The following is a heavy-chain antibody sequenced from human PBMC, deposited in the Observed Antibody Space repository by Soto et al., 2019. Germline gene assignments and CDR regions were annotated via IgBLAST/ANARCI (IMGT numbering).Heavy chain of an antibody. J-gene: IGHJ4*02. CDR3: RTCSGSYPFDY. CDR2: ISGSGGST. D-gene: IGHD3-10*02. CDR1: GFTFSSYA. V-gene: IGHV3-23*01. Sequence: GGSLRLSCAASGFTFSSYAMSWVRQAPGKGLEWVSAISGSGGSTYYADSVKGRFTISRDNSKNTLYLQMNSLRAEDTAVYYCRTCSGSYPFDYWGQGTLVTVSS.